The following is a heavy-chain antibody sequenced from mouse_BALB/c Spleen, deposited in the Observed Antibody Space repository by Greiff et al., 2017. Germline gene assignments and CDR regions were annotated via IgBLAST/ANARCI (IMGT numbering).Heavy chain of an antibody. J-gene: IGHJ1*01. D-gene: IGHD2-3*01. CDR1: GFTFSSYA. CDR2: ISSGGST. CDR3: ARKGIYDGYYWYFDV. Sequence: EVKLVESGGGLVKPGGSLKLSCAASGFTFSSYAMSWVRQTPEKRLEWVASISSGGSTYYPDSVKGRFTISRDNARNILYLQMSSLRSEDTAMYYCARKGIYDGYYWYFDVWGAGTTVTVSS. V-gene: IGHV5-6-5*01.